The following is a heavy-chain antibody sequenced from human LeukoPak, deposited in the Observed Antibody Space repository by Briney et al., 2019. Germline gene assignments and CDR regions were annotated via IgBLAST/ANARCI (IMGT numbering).Heavy chain of an antibody. Sequence: GGSLRLSCAASGFTFSNYAMSWVRQAPGKGLEWVSAITGGGGNTYYGDSVKGRFTISRDNSKNTLYLQMNSLKAEDTAMYYCAKDGGVPAAQGDYWGQGTLVTVSS. CDR3: AKDGGVPAAQGDY. CDR1: GFTFSNYA. V-gene: IGHV3-23*01. J-gene: IGHJ4*02. D-gene: IGHD2-2*01. CDR2: ITGGGGNT.